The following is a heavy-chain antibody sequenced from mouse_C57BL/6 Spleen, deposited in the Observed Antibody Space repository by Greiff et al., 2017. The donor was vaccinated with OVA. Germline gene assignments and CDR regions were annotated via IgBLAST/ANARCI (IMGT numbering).Heavy chain of an antibody. CDR1: GFTFSDYG. CDR2: ISRGSSTN. CDR3: ARPYGSSGYFDV. V-gene: IGHV5-17*01. D-gene: IGHD1-1*01. J-gene: IGHJ1*03. Sequence: EVHLVESGGGLVKPGGSLKLSCAASGFTFSDYGMHWVRQAPEKGLEWVAYISRGSSTNYYAETVKGRVTFTEDNATSTVFLQMSRLRSEDTAMYYCARPYGSSGYFDVWGTGTTVTVSS.